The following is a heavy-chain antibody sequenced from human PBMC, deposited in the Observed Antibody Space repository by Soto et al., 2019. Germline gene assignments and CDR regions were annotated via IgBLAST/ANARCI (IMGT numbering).Heavy chain of an antibody. V-gene: IGHV3-48*03. Sequence: SGGSLRLSCAASGFTFSSYEMNWVRQAPGKGLEWVSYISSSGSTIYYADSVKGRFTISRDNAKNSLYLQMNSLRAEDTAVYYCASRSVGSRIYYYYGMDVWGQGTTVTVSS. D-gene: IGHD1-26*01. J-gene: IGHJ6*02. CDR2: ISSSGSTI. CDR3: ASRSVGSRIYYYYGMDV. CDR1: GFTFSSYE.